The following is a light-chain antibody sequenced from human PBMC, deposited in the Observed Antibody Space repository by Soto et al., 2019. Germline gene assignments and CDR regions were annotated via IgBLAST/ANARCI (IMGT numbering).Light chain of an antibody. J-gene: IGKJ4*01. CDR2: GAS. V-gene: IGKV3D-20*02. CDR1: QSVSSSY. CDR3: QQRSNWPLT. Sequence: EIVMTQSPATLSVSPGERATLSCRASQSVSSSYIAWYQQRPGQTPSLLIYGASTRATGIPDRFSGGGSGTEFTLTISSLEPEDFAVYYCQQRSNWPLTFGGGTKVDIK.